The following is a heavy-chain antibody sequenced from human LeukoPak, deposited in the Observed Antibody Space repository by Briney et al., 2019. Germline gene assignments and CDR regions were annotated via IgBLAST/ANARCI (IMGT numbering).Heavy chain of an antibody. CDR3: AKDDLYGKSDY. J-gene: IGHJ4*02. D-gene: IGHD4-17*01. CDR1: GFSFSTYG. Sequence: AGGSLRLSCAASGFSFSTYGMSWVRQAPGKGLEWVSAITSSSSSTYYADSVKGRFTISRDNSKHTMFLQMNSLRAEDTAVYYCAKDDLYGKSDYWGQGTLVTVSS. CDR2: ITSSSSST. V-gene: IGHV3-23*01.